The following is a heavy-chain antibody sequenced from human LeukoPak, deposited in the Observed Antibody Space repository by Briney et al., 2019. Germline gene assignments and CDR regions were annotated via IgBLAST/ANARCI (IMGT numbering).Heavy chain of an antibody. CDR1: GGSISSSSYY. CDR2: IYYSGST. V-gene: IGHV4-39*07. CDR3: ARAVGCPDY. J-gene: IGHJ4*02. D-gene: IGHD1-26*01. Sequence: SETLSLTCAVSGGSISSSSYYWGWIRQPPGKGLEWIGSIYYSGSTYYNPSLKSRVTISVDTSKNQFSLKLSSVTAADTAVYYCARAVGCPDYWGQGTLVTVSS.